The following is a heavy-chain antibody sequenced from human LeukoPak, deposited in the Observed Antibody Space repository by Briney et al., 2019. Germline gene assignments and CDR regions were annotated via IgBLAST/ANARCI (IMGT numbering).Heavy chain of an antibody. V-gene: IGHV5-10-1*01. CDR1: GSSFTSYW. CDR2: IDPSDSYT. J-gene: IGHJ2*01. Sequence: GESLKISCQRSGSSFTSYWISWVRQLPGKGLEWMGRIDPSDSYTNYSPSFQGHVTISADKSISTAYLQWSSLKASDTAMYYCARHSEWLVRAWRYFDLWGRGTLVTVSS. CDR3: ARHSEWLVRAWRYFDL. D-gene: IGHD6-19*01.